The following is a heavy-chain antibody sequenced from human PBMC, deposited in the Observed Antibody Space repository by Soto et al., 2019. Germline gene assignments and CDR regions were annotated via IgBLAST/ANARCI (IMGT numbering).Heavy chain of an antibody. V-gene: IGHV3-30*18. CDR3: AKSVVSPTFYYYGMDV. D-gene: IGHD2-2*01. Sequence: GGSLRLSCAASVFTFSGYGMHWVRQAPGKGLEWVAVVSYDGSDKYYADSVNGRLTISRDNSKNTLCLHVXTIRTDDTSVYYGAKSVVSPTFYYYGMDVWCQGTRVTVTS. CDR1: VFTFSGYG. J-gene: IGHJ6*02. CDR2: VSYDGSDK.